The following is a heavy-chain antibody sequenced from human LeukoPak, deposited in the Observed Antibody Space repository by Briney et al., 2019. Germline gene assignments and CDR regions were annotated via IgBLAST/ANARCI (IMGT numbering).Heavy chain of an antibody. V-gene: IGHV1-46*01. D-gene: IGHD4-23*01. CDR1: GYTFTSYG. J-gene: IGHJ4*02. Sequence: ASVKVSCKASGYTFTSYGISWVRQAPGQGLEWMGIINPSGGSTSYAQKFQGRVTMTRDMSTSTVYMELSSLRSEDTAVYYCARGDLTLGYWGQGTLVTVSS. CDR2: INPSGGST. CDR3: ARGDLTLGY.